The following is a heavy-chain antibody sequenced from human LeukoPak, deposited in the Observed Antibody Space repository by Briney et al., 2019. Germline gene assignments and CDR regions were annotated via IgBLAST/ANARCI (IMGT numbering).Heavy chain of an antibody. CDR1: GGSISSSSYY. CDR3: ARGRDFWSGYLIDY. V-gene: IGHV4-39*07. CDR2: IYYSGST. D-gene: IGHD3-3*01. J-gene: IGHJ4*02. Sequence: PSETLSLTCTVSGGSISSSSYYWGWIRQPPGKGLEWIGSIYYSGSTYYNPSLKSRVTISVDTSKNQFSLKLSSVTAADTAVYYCARGRDFWSGYLIDYWGQGTLVTVSS.